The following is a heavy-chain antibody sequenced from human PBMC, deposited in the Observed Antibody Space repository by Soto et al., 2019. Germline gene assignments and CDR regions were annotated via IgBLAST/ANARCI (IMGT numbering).Heavy chain of an antibody. J-gene: IGHJ5*02. CDR3: ARDRVVCSGGSCHHLFAP. V-gene: IGHV4-59*01. CDR1: GGSISSYY. Sequence: SETLSLTCTVSGGSISSYYWSWIRQPPGKGLEWIGYIYYSGSTNYNPSLKSRVTISVDTSKNQFSLKLSSVTAADTAVYYCARDRVVCSGGSCHHLFAPCGQGTLVPGSS. D-gene: IGHD2-15*01. CDR2: IYYSGST.